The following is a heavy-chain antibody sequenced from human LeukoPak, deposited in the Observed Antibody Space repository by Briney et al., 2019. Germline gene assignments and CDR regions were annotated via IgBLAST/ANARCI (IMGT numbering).Heavy chain of an antibody. Sequence: SETLSLTCTVSGASLNSYYWSWIRQPPGKGLEWIGEINHSGSTNYNPSLKSRVTISVDTSKNQFSLKLSSVTAADTAVYYCARSHGSHNWFDPWGQGTLVTVSS. V-gene: IGHV4-34*01. CDR1: GASLNSYY. D-gene: IGHD3-10*01. J-gene: IGHJ5*02. CDR2: INHSGST. CDR3: ARSHGSHNWFDP.